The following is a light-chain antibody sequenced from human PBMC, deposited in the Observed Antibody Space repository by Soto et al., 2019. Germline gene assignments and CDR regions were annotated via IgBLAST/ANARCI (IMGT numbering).Light chain of an antibody. J-gene: IGLJ2*01. Sequence: QSALTQPASVSGSPGQSITISCTGTASDIGTYNYVSWYQQHPGKAPKLIIYEVSDRPSGVSNRFAGSKSGNTASLTISGLQGEDEADYYCSSYTGSSAVIFGGGTKLTVL. V-gene: IGLV2-14*01. CDR2: EVS. CDR1: ASDIGTYNY. CDR3: SSYTGSSAVI.